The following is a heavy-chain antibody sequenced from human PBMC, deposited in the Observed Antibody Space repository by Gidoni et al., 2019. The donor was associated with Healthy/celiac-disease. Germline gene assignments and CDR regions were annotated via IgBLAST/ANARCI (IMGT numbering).Heavy chain of an antibody. CDR2: ISSSSSTI. D-gene: IGHD3-16*01. Sequence: EVQLVESGGGLVQPGGSLRLPCAASGFTFSSYSMNWFRQAPGKGLGWVSYISSSSSTIYYADSVKGRFTISSDNAKNSLYLQMNSLRDEDTAVYYCARELGSYFDYWGQGTLVTVSS. V-gene: IGHV3-48*02. CDR1: GFTFSSYS. J-gene: IGHJ4*02. CDR3: ARELGSYFDY.